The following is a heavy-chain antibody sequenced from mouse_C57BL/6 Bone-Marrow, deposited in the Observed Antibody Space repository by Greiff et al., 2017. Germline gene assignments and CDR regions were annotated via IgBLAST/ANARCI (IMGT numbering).Heavy chain of an antibody. Sequence: VQLQQSGAELAKPGASVKLSCKASGYTFTSYWMHWVKQRPGQGLEWIGYINPSSGYTKYNQKFKDKATLTAYKSASTAYMQLSSLTYEDSAVYYCARHYDGSSFFAYWGQGTLVTVSA. CDR1: GYTFTSYW. V-gene: IGHV1-7*01. D-gene: IGHD1-1*01. CDR3: ARHYDGSSFFAY. J-gene: IGHJ3*01. CDR2: INPSSGYT.